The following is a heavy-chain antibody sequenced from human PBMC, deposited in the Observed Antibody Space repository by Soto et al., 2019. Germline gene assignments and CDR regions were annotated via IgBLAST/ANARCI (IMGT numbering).Heavy chain of an antibody. CDR3: ARTVYNAGRYTFDY. CDR2: IYYSGST. J-gene: IGHJ4*02. D-gene: IGHD1-26*01. Sequence: SETLSLTCTVSGDSVSSYNYSWSWIRQPPGKGLEWIAYIYYSGSTTYNPSLKSRVTISGDTSKNQFSLKLTSVTAADTAVYYCARTVYNAGRYTFDYWGQGTLVTVSS. V-gene: IGHV4-61*01. CDR1: GDSVSSYNYS.